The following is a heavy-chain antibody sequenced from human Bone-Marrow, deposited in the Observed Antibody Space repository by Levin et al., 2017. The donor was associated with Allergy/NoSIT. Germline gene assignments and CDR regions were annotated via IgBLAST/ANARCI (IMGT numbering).Heavy chain of an antibody. Sequence: PSETLSLTCTVSGGSISSDNYYWTWIRQPPGKGLECIGYTYYNGSTYYNPSLKSRVTISVDMSKNQFSLKLDSVTAADTAVYYCAGVRDGYNVGDYYLDSWGQGTLVIVSS. J-gene: IGHJ4*02. D-gene: IGHD5-24*01. CDR1: GGSISSDNYY. CDR3: AGVRDGYNVGDYYLDS. V-gene: IGHV4-30-4*01. CDR2: TYYNGST.